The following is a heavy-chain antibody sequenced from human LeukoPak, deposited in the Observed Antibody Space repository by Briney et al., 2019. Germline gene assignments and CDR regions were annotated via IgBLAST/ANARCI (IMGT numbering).Heavy chain of an antibody. V-gene: IGHV1-18*01. D-gene: IGHD2-2*01. CDR2: ISADNGNT. CDR3: ARDMPHWYFDL. CDR1: GYTFTSYG. Sequence: ASVTVSYKASGYTFTSYGISWVRQAPGQGLEWMGWISADNGNTNYAQKFQGRVTMTTDTSTSTAYMELRRLRSDDTAVYYCARDMPHWYFDLWGRGTLVTVSS. J-gene: IGHJ2*01.